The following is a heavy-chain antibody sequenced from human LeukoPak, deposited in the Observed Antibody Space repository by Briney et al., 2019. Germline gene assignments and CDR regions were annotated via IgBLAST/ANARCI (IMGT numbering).Heavy chain of an antibody. V-gene: IGHV1-69*05. J-gene: IGHJ4*02. CDR3: AREDTIFGVVIGFDY. CDR2: IIPIFGTA. Sequence: ASVKVSCKASGGTFSSYAISWVRQAPGQGLEWMGRIIPIFGTANYAQKFQGRVTITTDESTSTAYMELSSLRPEDTAVYYCAREDTIFGVVIGFDYWGQGTLVTVSS. CDR1: GGTFSSYA. D-gene: IGHD3-3*01.